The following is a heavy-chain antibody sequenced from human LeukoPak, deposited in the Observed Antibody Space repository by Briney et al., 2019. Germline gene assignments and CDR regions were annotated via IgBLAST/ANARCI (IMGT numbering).Heavy chain of an antibody. CDR1: GFAFSSYA. Sequence: GGSLRLSCAASGFAFSSYAMHWVRQAPGKGLEWVAVMSYDGGHKYYADSVKGRFTISRDNSKNTLYLQMNSLRAEDTAVYYCAKGQLVDYGMDVWGQGTTVTVSS. J-gene: IGHJ6*02. CDR3: AKGQLVDYGMDV. D-gene: IGHD2-15*01. CDR2: MSYDGGHK. V-gene: IGHV3-30*18.